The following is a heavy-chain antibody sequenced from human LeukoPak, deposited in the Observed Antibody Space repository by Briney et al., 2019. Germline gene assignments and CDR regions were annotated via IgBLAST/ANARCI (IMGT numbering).Heavy chain of an antibody. V-gene: IGHV3-48*03. CDR3: ASYVPFDY. J-gene: IGHJ4*02. D-gene: IGHD2-2*01. CDR1: GFTFSSYE. Sequence: GGSLRLSCAASGFTFSSYEMNWVRQAPGTGLEWVSYISSSGSTIYYADSLKGRFTISRDNAKNSLYLQMNSLRAEDTAVYYCASYVPFDYWGQGTLVTVSS. CDR2: ISSSGSTI.